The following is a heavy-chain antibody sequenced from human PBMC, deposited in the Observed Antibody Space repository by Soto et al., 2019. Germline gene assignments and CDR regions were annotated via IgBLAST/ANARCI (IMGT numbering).Heavy chain of an antibody. CDR3: ARDLHDYVSFRFDP. J-gene: IGHJ5*02. Sequence: GGSLRLSCAASGFTFSSYSMNWVRQAPGKGLEWVSSISTSSSYIYYADSMKGRFTISRDNAKNSLYLQMNSLRAEDTAVYYCARDLHDYVSFRFDPWGQGTLVTVP. D-gene: IGHD3-16*01. CDR2: ISTSSSYI. CDR1: GFTFSSYS. V-gene: IGHV3-21*01.